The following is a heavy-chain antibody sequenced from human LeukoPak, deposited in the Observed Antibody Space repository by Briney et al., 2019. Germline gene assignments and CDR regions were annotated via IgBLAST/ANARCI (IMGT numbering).Heavy chain of an antibody. V-gene: IGHV3-74*01. CDR1: GFTFSSYW. D-gene: IGHD2-21*01. Sequence: PGGSLRLSCAASGFTFSSYWMQWVRQAPGKGLVWVSRINSDGSSTSYADSVKGRFTISRDNAKNTLYLQMNSLRAEDTAVYYCATKHGGPYAFDIWGQGTMVTVSS. J-gene: IGHJ3*02. CDR3: ATKHGGPYAFDI. CDR2: INSDGSST.